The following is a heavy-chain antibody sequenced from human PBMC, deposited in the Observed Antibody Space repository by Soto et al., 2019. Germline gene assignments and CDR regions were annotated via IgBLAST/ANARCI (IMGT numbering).Heavy chain of an antibody. J-gene: IGHJ4*02. Sequence: PSETLSLTCTVSGGSISSYYWSWIRQAPGKGLEWIGYIYNSELSNYNPSLKSRVTMSVDTSKNQFSLNLSSVTAADTAVYYCAGFGDYWTDFDYWGQGTLVTVSS. CDR3: AGFGDYWTDFDY. V-gene: IGHV4-59*01. D-gene: IGHD4-17*01. CDR2: IYNSELS. CDR1: GGSISSYY.